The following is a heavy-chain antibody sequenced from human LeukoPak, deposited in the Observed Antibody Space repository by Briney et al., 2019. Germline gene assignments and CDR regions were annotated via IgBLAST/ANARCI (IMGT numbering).Heavy chain of an antibody. D-gene: IGHD3-3*01. Sequence: SETLSLTCTVSGGSISSYYWSWIRQPPGKGLEWIGYIYYSGSTNYNPSLKSRVTISVDTSKNQFSLELSSVTAADTAVYYCARHTPGGDPLRFLSPWGQGTLVTVSS. CDR2: IYYSGST. CDR3: ARHTPGGDPLRFLSP. J-gene: IGHJ4*02. CDR1: GGSISSYY. V-gene: IGHV4-59*08.